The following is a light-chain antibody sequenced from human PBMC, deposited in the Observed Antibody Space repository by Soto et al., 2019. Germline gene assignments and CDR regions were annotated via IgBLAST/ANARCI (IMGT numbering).Light chain of an antibody. CDR1: KLGDKY. V-gene: IGLV3-1*01. CDR3: QAWDSSSDVV. Sequence: SYELTQLPSVSVSPGQTASITCSGDKLGDKYACWYQQKPGQSPVLVIYQDSKRPSGIPERFSGSNSGNTATLTISGTQAMDEADYYCQAWDSSSDVVFGVGTKLTVL. J-gene: IGLJ2*01. CDR2: QDS.